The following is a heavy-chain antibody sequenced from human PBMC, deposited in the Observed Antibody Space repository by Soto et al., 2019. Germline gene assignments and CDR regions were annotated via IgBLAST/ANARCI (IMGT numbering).Heavy chain of an antibody. CDR1: GYTFTSYA. V-gene: IGHV1-3*01. Sequence: ASVKVSCKASGYTFTSYAMHWVRQAPGQRLEWMGWINAGNGNTKYSQKFQGRVTITRDTSASTAYMELSSLRSEDTAVYYCARDHGFAYYDFWSGYYPRPDNWFDPWGQGTLVTVSS. CDR2: INAGNGNT. D-gene: IGHD3-3*01. CDR3: ARDHGFAYYDFWSGYYPRPDNWFDP. J-gene: IGHJ5*02.